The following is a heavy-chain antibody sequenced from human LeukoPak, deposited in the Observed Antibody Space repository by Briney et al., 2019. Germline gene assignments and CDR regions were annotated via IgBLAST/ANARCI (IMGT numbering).Heavy chain of an antibody. CDR1: GFTFSSYS. D-gene: IGHD5-12*01. J-gene: IGHJ6*02. V-gene: IGHV3-21*01. CDR2: ISSSSSYI. CDR3: ARDQDPSGNVTTDGMDV. Sequence: GGSLRLSCAASGFTFSSYSMNWVRQAPGKGLEWVSSISSSSSYIYYADSVKGRFTISRDNAKNSLYLQMNSLRAEDTAVYYCARDQDPSGNVTTDGMDVWGQGTTVTVSS.